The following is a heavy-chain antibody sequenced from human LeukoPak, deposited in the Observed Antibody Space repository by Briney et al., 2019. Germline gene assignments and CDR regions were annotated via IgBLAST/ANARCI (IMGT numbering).Heavy chain of an antibody. Sequence: SETLSLTCTVSGGSISSYYWSWIRQPPGKGLEWIGYIYYSGSSNYNPSLKSRVTISVDRSKNQYSLKLSSVTAADTAVYYCATTAAPYYYYGMDVWGQGTTVTVSS. CDR3: ATTAAPYYYYGMDV. CDR2: IYYSGSS. V-gene: IGHV4-59*01. J-gene: IGHJ6*02. CDR1: GGSISSYY.